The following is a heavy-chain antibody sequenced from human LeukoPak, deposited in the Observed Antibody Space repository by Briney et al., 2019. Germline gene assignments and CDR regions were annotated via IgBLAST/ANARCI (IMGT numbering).Heavy chain of an antibody. CDR2: ISAYNGNT. J-gene: IGHJ4*02. V-gene: IGHV1-18*04. Sequence: GASVKVSCKASGYTFTSYYMHWVRQAPGQGLEWMGWISAYNGNTNYAQKLQGRVTMTTDTSTSTAYMELRSLRSDDTAVYYCAAENRGTFDYWGQGTLVTVSS. D-gene: IGHD1-1*01. CDR1: GYTFTSYY. CDR3: AAENRGTFDY.